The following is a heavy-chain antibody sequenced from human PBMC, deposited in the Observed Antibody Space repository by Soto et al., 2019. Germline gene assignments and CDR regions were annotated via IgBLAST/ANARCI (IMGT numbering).Heavy chain of an antibody. J-gene: IGHJ6*02. Sequence: GASVKVSCEASGDTFTGYYMHWVRQAPGQGLEWMGWINPNSGGTNYAQKFQGRVTMTRDTSISTAYMELSRLRSDDTAVYYCARDQYTSIPAAIIQGGFYYYYGMDVWGQGTTVTVSS. CDR2: INPNSGGT. D-gene: IGHD2-2*01. V-gene: IGHV1-2*02. CDR1: GDTFTGYY. CDR3: ARDQYTSIPAAIIQGGFYYYYGMDV.